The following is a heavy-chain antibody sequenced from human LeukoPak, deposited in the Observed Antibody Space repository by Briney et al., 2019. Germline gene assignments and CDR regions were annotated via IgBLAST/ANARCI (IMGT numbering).Heavy chain of an antibody. CDR1: GGSISSYY. CDR3: ARATSSIAARNFDY. Sequence: SETLSLTCTVSGGSISSYYWSWIRQPPGKGLEWIGEINHSGSTNYNPSLKSRVTISVDTSKNQFSLKLSSVTAADTAVYYCARATSSIAARNFDYWGQGTLVTVSS. CDR2: INHSGST. V-gene: IGHV4-34*01. D-gene: IGHD6-6*01. J-gene: IGHJ4*02.